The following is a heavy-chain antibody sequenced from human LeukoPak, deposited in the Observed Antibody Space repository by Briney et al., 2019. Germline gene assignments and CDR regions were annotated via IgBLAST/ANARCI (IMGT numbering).Heavy chain of an antibody. CDR2: ITGSGDTT. Sequence: GGSLRLSCAASGFIFSNYAMSWVRQAPGKGLEWVSAITGSGDTTYYADSVKGRFTISRDNSKNTLYVEMNTLRAEDTAVYYCAKWGDYDILTGYYVSDFWGQGTLVTVFS. D-gene: IGHD3-9*01. J-gene: IGHJ4*02. CDR1: GFIFSNYA. V-gene: IGHV3-23*01. CDR3: AKWGDYDILTGYYVSDF.